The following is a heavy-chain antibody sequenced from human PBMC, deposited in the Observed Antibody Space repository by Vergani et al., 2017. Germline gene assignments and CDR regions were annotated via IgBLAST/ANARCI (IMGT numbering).Heavy chain of an antibody. CDR1: GFTFSSYS. CDR3: ARDSGGDYELDY. Sequence: VQLVESGGGVVQPGGSLRLSCAASGFTFSSYSMNWVRQAPGKGLEWVSSISSSSSYIYYADSVKGRFTISRDNAKNSLYLQMNSLRAEDTAVYYCARDSGGDYELDYWGQGTLVTVSS. V-gene: IGHV3-21*01. J-gene: IGHJ4*02. D-gene: IGHD4-17*01. CDR2: ISSSSSYI.